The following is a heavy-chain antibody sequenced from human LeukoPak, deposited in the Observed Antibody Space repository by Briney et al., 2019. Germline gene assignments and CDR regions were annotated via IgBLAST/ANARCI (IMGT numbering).Heavy chain of an antibody. D-gene: IGHD3-16*01. CDR1: GDSISTSSYY. J-gene: IGHJ5*02. V-gene: IGHV4-39*07. CDR3: ARDPKVEGAYNWFDP. CDR2: VYYTGST. Sequence: PSETLSLTCTVSGDSISTSSYYWGWIRQPPGKGLEWLGSVYYTGSTHNNPSLKSRVTISVDTSKNQFSLKLSSVTAADTAVYYCARDPKVEGAYNWFDPWGQGTLVTVSS.